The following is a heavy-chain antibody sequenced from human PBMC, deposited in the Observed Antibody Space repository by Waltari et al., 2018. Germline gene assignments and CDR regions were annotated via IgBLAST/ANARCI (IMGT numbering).Heavy chain of an antibody. V-gene: IGHV3-74*01. CDR3: ARGPASDSGNYYVGDY. J-gene: IGHJ4*02. Sequence: EVQLVESGGDLVQPGGSLRIACEASGFTFSNYWMHWVRQAPGKGLVWVSRINNAGSSTSYVASVKVRFTISRDNAKNTLYLQMNSLRVEDTGIYYCARGPASDSGNYYVGDYWGQGTLVTVSS. CDR1: GFTFSNYW. D-gene: IGHD1-26*01. CDR2: INNAGSST.